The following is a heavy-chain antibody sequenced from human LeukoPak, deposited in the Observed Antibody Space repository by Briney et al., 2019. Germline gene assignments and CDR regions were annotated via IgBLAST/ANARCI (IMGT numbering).Heavy chain of an antibody. Sequence: SETLSLTCTVSGGSISSYYWSWIRQPPGKGLEWIGYIYYSGSTNYNPSLKSRVTISVDTSKNQFSLKLSSVTAADTAVYYCARREWLAIRGNAFDIWGQGTMVTVSS. CDR3: ARREWLAIRGNAFDI. CDR2: IYYSGST. D-gene: IGHD6-19*01. J-gene: IGHJ3*02. V-gene: IGHV4-59*08. CDR1: GGSISSYY.